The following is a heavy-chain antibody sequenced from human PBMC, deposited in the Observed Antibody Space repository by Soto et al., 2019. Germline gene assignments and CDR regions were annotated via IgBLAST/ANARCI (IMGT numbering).Heavy chain of an antibody. D-gene: IGHD1-1*01. CDR3: NRDTRVRLGDDAFDL. CDR2: MSGSGGST. CDR1: GFTFSNYG. Sequence: EVQLLESGGGLVQPGESLRLSCAASGFTFSNYGMSWVRQAPGKGLEWVTAMSGSGGSTFFADSVKGRFTSSRDNSKNQLYLQMIRLRADEDTDVYYCNRDTRVRLGDDAFDLWGQVTMVTVSS. J-gene: IGHJ3*01. V-gene: IGHV3-23*01.